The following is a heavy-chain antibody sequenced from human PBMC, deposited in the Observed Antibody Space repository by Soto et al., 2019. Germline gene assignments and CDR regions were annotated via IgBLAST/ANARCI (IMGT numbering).Heavy chain of an antibody. J-gene: IGHJ4*02. CDR2: ISGSGAIS. Sequence: QPGGSLRLSCAASGFAFSSYAMSWVRQAPGKGLEWVSGISGSGAISFYADSVKGRFTISRDNSKNTLYLQINSLRAEDTAVYYCAKTLYYYDTGGYQWGQGTPVTVSS. CDR3: AKTLYYYDTGGYQ. CDR1: GFAFSSYA. V-gene: IGHV3-23*01. D-gene: IGHD3-22*01.